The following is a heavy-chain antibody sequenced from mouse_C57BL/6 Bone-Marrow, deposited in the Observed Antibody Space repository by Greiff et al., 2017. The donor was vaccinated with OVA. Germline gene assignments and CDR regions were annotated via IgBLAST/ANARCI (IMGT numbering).Heavy chain of an antibody. CDR3: ARDRRVTYYFDY. D-gene: IGHD2-5*01. J-gene: IGHJ2*01. V-gene: IGHV5-4*01. CDR1: GFTFSSYA. Sequence: EVKLVESGGGLVKPGGSLKLSCAASGFTFSSYAMSWVRQTPEKRLEWVATISDGGSYTYYPDNVKGRFTISRDNAKNNLYLQMSHLKSEDTAMYYCARDRRVTYYFDYWGQGTTLTVSS. CDR2: ISDGGSYT.